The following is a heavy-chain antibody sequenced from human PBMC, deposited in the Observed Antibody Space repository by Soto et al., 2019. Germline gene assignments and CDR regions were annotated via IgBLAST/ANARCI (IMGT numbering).Heavy chain of an antibody. J-gene: IGHJ4*02. Sequence: PVKVSCKVSGYSLSDLSIHWVRQAPRKGLEWMGGLDAEDGETIYAQKLQGRGTMTEDTSTDTAYMELSSLTSEDTAMYYCATLPRTIERTPAAIWSFDSWGQGTLVTVSS. CDR2: LDAEDGET. CDR1: GYSLSDLS. V-gene: IGHV1-24*01. CDR3: ATLPRTIERTPAAIWSFDS. D-gene: IGHD2-2*01.